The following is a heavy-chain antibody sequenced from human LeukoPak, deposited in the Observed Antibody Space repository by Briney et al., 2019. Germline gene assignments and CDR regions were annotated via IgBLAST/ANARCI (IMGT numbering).Heavy chain of an antibody. Sequence: GASVKVSCKASGYSFTGYYMHWVRHAPGQGLEWMGWINPNSGGTNYAQKFQGRVTMTRDTSISTAYMELSRLRSDDTAVYYCAVCSGGSCYLYYYYYYMDVWGKGTTVTVSS. CDR2: INPNSGGT. J-gene: IGHJ6*03. CDR1: GYSFTGYY. CDR3: AVCSGGSCYLYYYYYYMDV. V-gene: IGHV1-2*02. D-gene: IGHD2-15*01.